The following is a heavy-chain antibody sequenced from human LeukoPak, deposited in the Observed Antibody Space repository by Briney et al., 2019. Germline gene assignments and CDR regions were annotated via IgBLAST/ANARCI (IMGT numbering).Heavy chain of an antibody. CDR1: GGSISSYY. D-gene: IGHD4-17*01. J-gene: IGHJ6*03. CDR2: IYYSGST. Sequence: SETLSLTCTVSGGSISSYYWSWIRQPPGKGLEWIGYIYYSGSTNYNPSLKSRVTISVDTSKNQFSLKLSSVTAADTAVYYCARTIDYGDVRYYYYYYMDVWGKGTTVTVSS. CDR3: ARTIDYGDVRYYYYYYMDV. V-gene: IGHV4-59*01.